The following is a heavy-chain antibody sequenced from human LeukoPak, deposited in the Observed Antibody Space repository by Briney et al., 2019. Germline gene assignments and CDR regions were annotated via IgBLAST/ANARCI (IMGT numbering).Heavy chain of an antibody. V-gene: IGHV3-21*01. D-gene: IGHD3-16*01. J-gene: IGHJ4*02. CDR1: GFTFSSYS. Sequence: GGSLRLSCAASGFTFSSYSMNWVRQAPGKGLEWVSSISSSSSYIYYADSVKGRFTISRDNAKNSLYLQMNSLRADDTAVYYCARDHLYYEISGPRFDNWGQGTRVTVSS. CDR2: ISSSSSYI. CDR3: ARDHLYYEISGPRFDN.